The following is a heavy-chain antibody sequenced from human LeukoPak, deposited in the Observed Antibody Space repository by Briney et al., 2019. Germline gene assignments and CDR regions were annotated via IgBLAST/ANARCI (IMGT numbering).Heavy chain of an antibody. CDR3: ARQHNSGYYYFDY. D-gene: IGHD3-22*01. CDR1: GGSFSGYY. Sequence: PSETLSLTCAVYGGSFSGYYWSWIRQPPGKGLEWIGEINHSGSTNYNPSLKSRVTISVDTSKNQVSLKLSSVTAADTAVYYCARQHNSGYYYFDYWGQGTLVTVSS. V-gene: IGHV4-34*01. J-gene: IGHJ4*02. CDR2: INHSGST.